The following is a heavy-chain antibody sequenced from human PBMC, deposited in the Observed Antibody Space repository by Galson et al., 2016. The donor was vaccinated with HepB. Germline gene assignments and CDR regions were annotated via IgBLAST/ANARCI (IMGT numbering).Heavy chain of an antibody. CDR3: ARVRCGSIRCQNWFDP. J-gene: IGHJ5*02. Sequence: CAISGDSVSSNSAAWTWIRQSPSRGLEWLGRTYYRSKWYNDYAVSVKSRIAIHPDTSKHQFSLQLSSVTPEDTAVYYCARVRCGSIRCQNWFDPWGQGSLVTVSS. CDR2: TYYRSKWYN. D-gene: IGHD2-21*01. V-gene: IGHV6-1*01. CDR1: GDSVSSNSAA.